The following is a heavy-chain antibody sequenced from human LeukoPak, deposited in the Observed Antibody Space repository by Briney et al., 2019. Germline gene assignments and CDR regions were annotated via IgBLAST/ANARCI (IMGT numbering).Heavy chain of an antibody. J-gene: IGHJ3*02. CDR2: ISYDGSSK. CDR1: GFTFSSYG. V-gene: IGHV3-30*18. D-gene: IGHD5-12*01. CDR3: AKDYSGYEVHDAFDI. Sequence: GGSLRLSCAASGFTFSSYGMHGVREAPGKGLEGVAVISYDGSSKYYADSVKGRFTISRDNSKHTLYLQMNSLRAEDTAVYYCAKDYSGYEVHDAFDIWGQGTMVTVSS.